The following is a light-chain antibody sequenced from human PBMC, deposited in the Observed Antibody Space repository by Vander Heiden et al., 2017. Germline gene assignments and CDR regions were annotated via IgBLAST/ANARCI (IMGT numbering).Light chain of an antibody. CDR1: RNDVGGYDY. J-gene: IGLJ3*02. CDR3: CPYPASHTWV. V-gene: IGLV2-14*03. CDR2: DVN. Sequence: QSALTQPASVSGFPGQPITIPCTGTRNDVGGYDYVSWYQQHPGNAPKLIIFDVNNRPSGVSHRFSGSKSGNTASLTIAERRADYESDYHCCPYPASHTWVFGGGTELTVL.